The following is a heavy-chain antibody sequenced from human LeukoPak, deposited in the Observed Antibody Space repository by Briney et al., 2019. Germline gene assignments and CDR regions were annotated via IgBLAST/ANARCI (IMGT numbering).Heavy chain of an antibody. Sequence: ASVKVSCKASGYTSTSYYMHWVRQAPGQGLEWMGKINPSGGSTSYAQKFQGRVTMTRDTSTSTVYMELSSLRSEDTAVYYCALTLGYCSGGSCSTTFDYWGQGTLVTVSS. V-gene: IGHV1-46*01. CDR2: INPSGGST. CDR3: ALTLGYCSGGSCSTTFDY. D-gene: IGHD2-15*01. J-gene: IGHJ4*02. CDR1: GYTSTSYY.